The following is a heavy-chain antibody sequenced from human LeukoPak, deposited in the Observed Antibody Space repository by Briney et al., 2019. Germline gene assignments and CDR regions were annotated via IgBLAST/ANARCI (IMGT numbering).Heavy chain of an antibody. CDR2: IYHSGST. CDR1: GGSISSSHW. CDR3: ARKTYTSGLFDY. D-gene: IGHD5-18*01. Sequence: SETLSLTCAVSGGSISSSHWWSWVRQPPGKGLGGIGEIYHSGSTNYNPSLKSRVTISVDKSKNQFSLKMTSVTAADTAVYFCARKTYTSGLFDYWGQGTQVTVSS. J-gene: IGHJ4*02. V-gene: IGHV4-4*02.